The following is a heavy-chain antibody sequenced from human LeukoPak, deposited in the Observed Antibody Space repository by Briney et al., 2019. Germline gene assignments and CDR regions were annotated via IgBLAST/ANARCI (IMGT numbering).Heavy chain of an antibody. V-gene: IGHV3-30*18. CDR3: AKESYYDSSGYSLFDY. CDR1: GFTFTSHG. Sequence: GGSLRLSCAASGFTFTSHGMHWVRQAPGKGLEWVAVVSYDGSNKNYADSVKGRFTISRADSKNTLYLQMNSLRAEDTAVYYCAKESYYDSSGYSLFDYWGQGTLVTVSS. CDR2: VSYDGSNK. D-gene: IGHD3-22*01. J-gene: IGHJ4*02.